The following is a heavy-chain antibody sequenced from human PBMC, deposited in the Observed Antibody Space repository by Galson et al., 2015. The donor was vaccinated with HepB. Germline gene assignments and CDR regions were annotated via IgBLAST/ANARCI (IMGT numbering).Heavy chain of an antibody. CDR2: IKTDGSIT. V-gene: IGHV3-74*01. CDR1: GFSFSSYW. CDR3: ARDGAAVGIHYDY. Sequence: SLRLSCAASGFSFSSYWMHWVRQAPGEGLVWVSRIKTDGSITTYADSVKGRFTISRDNAKNTVYLQMNSLRAEDTAVYYCARDGAAVGIHYDYWGQGTLVTVSS. J-gene: IGHJ4*02. D-gene: IGHD6-13*01.